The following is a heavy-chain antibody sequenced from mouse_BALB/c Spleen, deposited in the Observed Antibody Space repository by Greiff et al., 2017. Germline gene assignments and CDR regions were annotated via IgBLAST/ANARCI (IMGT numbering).Heavy chain of an antibody. CDR1: GYTFTDYN. CDR3: ARWTMITDYAMDY. V-gene: IGHV1-18*01. Sequence: VQLKQSGPELVKPGASVKIPCKASGYTFTDYNMDWVKQSHGKSLEWIGDINPNNGGTIYNQKFKGKATLTVDKSSSTAYMELRSLTSEDTAVYYCARWTMITDYAMDYWGQGTSVTVSS. CDR2: INPNNGGT. J-gene: IGHJ4*01. D-gene: IGHD2-4*01.